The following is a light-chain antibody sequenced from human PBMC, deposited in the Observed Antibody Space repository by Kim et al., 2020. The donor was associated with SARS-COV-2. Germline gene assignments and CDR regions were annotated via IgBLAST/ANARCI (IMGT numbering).Light chain of an antibody. CDR1: QTVEIIY. J-gene: IGKJ5*01. CDR2: GAS. CDR3: QQYYRSPIT. Sequence: EIVLTQSPGTLSLSPGERATLSCRASQTVEIIYLAWYRQRPGQAPRLLIYGASNRSTGIPNRFSGSGSGTDFTLTISRLEPEDFAVYYCQQYYRSPITFGQGTRLEIK. V-gene: IGKV3-20*01.